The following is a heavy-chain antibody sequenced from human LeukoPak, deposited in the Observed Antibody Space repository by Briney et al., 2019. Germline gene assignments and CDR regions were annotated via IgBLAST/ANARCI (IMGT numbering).Heavy chain of an antibody. Sequence: SETLSLTCTVTGGSISSYYWSWIRQPPGKGLEWIGYIYYSGSTNYNPSLKGRVTISVDTSKNQFSLKLSSVTAADTAVYYCARDAAAGLDYWGQGTLVTVSS. J-gene: IGHJ4*02. CDR3: ARDAAAGLDY. D-gene: IGHD6-13*01. CDR2: IYYSGST. CDR1: GGSISSYY. V-gene: IGHV4-59*01.